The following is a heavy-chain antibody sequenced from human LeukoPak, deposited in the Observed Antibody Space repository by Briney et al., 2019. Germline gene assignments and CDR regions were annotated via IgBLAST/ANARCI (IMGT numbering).Heavy chain of an antibody. J-gene: IGHJ4*02. V-gene: IGHV1-3*01. CDR2: INAGNGNT. Sequence: ASVKVSCKASGYTFTSYAMHWVRQAPEQRLEWMGWINAGNGNTKYSQKFQGRVTITRDTSASTAYMELSSLRSEDTAVYYCARDHCSGGSCYSLAYYFDYWGQGTLVTVSS. D-gene: IGHD2-15*01. CDR1: GYTFTSYA. CDR3: ARDHCSGGSCYSLAYYFDY.